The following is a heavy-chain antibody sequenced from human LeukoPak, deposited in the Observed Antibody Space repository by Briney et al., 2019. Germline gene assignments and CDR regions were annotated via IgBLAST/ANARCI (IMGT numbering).Heavy chain of an antibody. CDR1: GFTFSDYP. Sequence: GGSLRLSCSASGFTFSDYPMHWVRQAPGKGLEFLSTISPHGRTTYYADSVKGRFTVSRDNSHNRFSLQMSGLSAEDTAVYYCVGETYYSDTSTHFLFDYWGQGTLVTVSS. V-gene: IGHV3-64D*09. CDR3: VGETYYSDTSTHFLFDY. D-gene: IGHD3-22*01. CDR2: ISPHGRTT. J-gene: IGHJ4*02.